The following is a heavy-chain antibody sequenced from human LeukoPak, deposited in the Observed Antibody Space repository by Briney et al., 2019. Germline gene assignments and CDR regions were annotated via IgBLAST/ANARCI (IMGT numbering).Heavy chain of an antibody. CDR3: ARDTSSGGLYYFDY. V-gene: IGHV3-11*06. CDR1: GFTFSDYY. CDR2: ISGSSYK. Sequence: PGESLSLSCATSGFTFSDYYMSWIRQAPGEGLEWDSYISGSSYKNYEDSVKGRFTISRDNAKNSLYLQMNSLRAEDTAVYYCARDTSSGGLYYFDYWGQGTLVTVSS. J-gene: IGHJ4*02. D-gene: IGHD6-19*01.